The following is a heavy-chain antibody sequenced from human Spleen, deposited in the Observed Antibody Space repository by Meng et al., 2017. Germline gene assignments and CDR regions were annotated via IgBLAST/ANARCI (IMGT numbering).Heavy chain of an antibody. D-gene: IGHD4/OR15-4a*01. CDR3: ARNGDYGATWFDP. V-gene: IGHV4-31*03. CDR1: GGSIRSDGYY. Sequence: SETLSLACTVSGGSIRSDGYYWTWIRQNPGKGLEWIGYIYHSGSPYYNPSLRSRVTISVDTSKNQFSLDLNSVTAADTAVYYCARNGDYGATWFDPWGQGTLVTVSS. CDR2: IYHSGSP. J-gene: IGHJ5*02.